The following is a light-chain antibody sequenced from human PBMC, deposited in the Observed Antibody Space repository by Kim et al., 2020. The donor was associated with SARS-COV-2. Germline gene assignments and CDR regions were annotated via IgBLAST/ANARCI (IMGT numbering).Light chain of an antibody. CDR1: QDINTD. CDR3: YHYLDVPYT. CDR2: SAS. J-gene: IGKJ2*01. Sequence: DIRLTQSPSSLSASLGDRVTIACQASQDINTDLSWYQQQPGKAPRLLIYSASTLKTGVPSRFRGSGSGTDFTLIISSLQPEDIATYFCYHYLDVPYTFGQGTKLEIK. V-gene: IGKV1-33*01.